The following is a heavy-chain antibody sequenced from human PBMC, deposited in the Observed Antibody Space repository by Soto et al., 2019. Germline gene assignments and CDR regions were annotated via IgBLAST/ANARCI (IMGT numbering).Heavy chain of an antibody. J-gene: IGHJ1*01. V-gene: IGHV3-23*01. CDR1: GFTFGNYG. Sequence: GGSLRLSCAASGFTFGNYGMNWVRQAPGKGLEWVSGISGGGGSTYYADSVKGRFTISRDPSKNTIFLEMNSLRAEDTAVYYCAKGFIVVVTVIRLDDAFDDWGHGTLVTVSS. CDR3: AKGFIVVVTVIRLDDAFDD. CDR2: ISGGGGST. D-gene: IGHD2-21*02.